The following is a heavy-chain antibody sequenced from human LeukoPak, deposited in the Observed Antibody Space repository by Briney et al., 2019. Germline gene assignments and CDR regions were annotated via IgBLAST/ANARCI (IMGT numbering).Heavy chain of an antibody. CDR3: ARQRVYYDSSGYYYGSHYFDY. Sequence: SETLSLTCTVSGGSITAYYWSWIRQPPGKGLEWIGYIYYSGNTYYNPSLKSRVAISVATSKNQFSLKLSSVTAADTAVYYCARQRVYYDSSGYYYGSHYFDYWGQGTLVTVSS. D-gene: IGHD3-22*01. CDR2: IYYSGNT. V-gene: IGHV4-59*08. J-gene: IGHJ4*02. CDR1: GGSITAYY.